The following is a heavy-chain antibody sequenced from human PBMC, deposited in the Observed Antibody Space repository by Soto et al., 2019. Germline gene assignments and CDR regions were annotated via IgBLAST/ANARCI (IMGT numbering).Heavy chain of an antibody. J-gene: IGHJ5*02. V-gene: IGHV3-23*01. CDR1: GFTFSSYA. D-gene: IGHD2-2*01. Sequence: GESLKISCAASGFTFSSYAMSWVRQAPGKGLECVSAISGSGGSTYYADSVKGRFTISRDNSKNTLYLQMNSLRAEDTAVYYCAKFIVVVPAAPNWFDPWGQGTLVTVSS. CDR2: ISGSGGST. CDR3: AKFIVVVPAAPNWFDP.